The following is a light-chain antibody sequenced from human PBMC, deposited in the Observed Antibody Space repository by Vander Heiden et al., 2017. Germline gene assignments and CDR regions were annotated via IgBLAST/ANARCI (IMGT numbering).Light chain of an antibody. CDR3: CSFAGTTTPNYV. CDR1: SGDGGSYNF. Sequence: QSALTPPAPVSWSPGQSITIAGTGTSGDGGSYNFVAWYQQHPGKAPKLMIYEVTKRPSGISSRFSGSKSGNTASLTISGLQVEDEADYYCCSFAGTTTPNYVFGTGTTVTVL. V-gene: IGLV2-23*02. CDR2: EVT. J-gene: IGLJ1*01.